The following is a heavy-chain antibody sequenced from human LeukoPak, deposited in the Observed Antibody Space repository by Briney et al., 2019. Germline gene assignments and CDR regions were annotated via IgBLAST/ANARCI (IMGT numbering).Heavy chain of an antibody. J-gene: IGHJ5*02. CDR2: IYYSGST. CDR3: ARERAAAAT. CDR1: GGSISSYY. D-gene: IGHD6-13*01. Sequence: PSETLSLTCTVSGGSISSYYWSWIRQPPGKGLEWIGYIYYSGSTYYNPSLKSRVTISVDTSKNQFSLKLSSVTAADTAVYYCARERAAAATWGQGTLVTVSS. V-gene: IGHV4-59*12.